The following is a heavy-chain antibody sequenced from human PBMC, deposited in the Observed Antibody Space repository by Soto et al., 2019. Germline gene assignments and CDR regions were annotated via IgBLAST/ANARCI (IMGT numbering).Heavy chain of an antibody. D-gene: IGHD1-26*01. V-gene: IGHV1-3*01. CDR3: ARGGSLYWYFDL. J-gene: IGHJ2*01. CDR1: GYTFTSYA. Sequence: ASVKVSCKASGYTFTSYARHWVRHAPGQRLEWMGWINAGNGNTKYSQKFQGRVTITRDTSASTAYMELSSLRSEDTAVYYCARGGSLYWYFDLWGSGTLVTVSS. CDR2: INAGNGNT.